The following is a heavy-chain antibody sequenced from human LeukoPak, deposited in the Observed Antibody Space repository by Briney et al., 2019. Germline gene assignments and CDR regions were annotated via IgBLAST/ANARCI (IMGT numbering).Heavy chain of an antibody. CDR2: ISYDGDSNNK. Sequence: GGSLRLSCAASGFSFSSYAMHWVRQAPGKGLEWVAVISYDGDSNNKYYADSAKGRFTISRDNSKNTLYLQMNSLRAEDTAVYYCARDEYLWVVIQLGLFDYWGQGTLVTVSS. D-gene: IGHD2-2*01. V-gene: IGHV3-30-3*01. CDR3: ARDEYLWVVIQLGLFDY. CDR1: GFSFSSYA. J-gene: IGHJ4*02.